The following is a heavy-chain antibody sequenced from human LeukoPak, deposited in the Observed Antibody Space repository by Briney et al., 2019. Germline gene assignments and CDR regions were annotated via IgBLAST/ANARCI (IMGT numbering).Heavy chain of an antibody. D-gene: IGHD6-13*01. CDR2: ISAYNGNT. V-gene: IGHV1-18*04. Sequence: ASVKVSCKASGYTFTGYYMHWVRQAPGQGLEWMGWISAYNGNTNYAQKLQGRVTMTTDTSTSTAYMELRSLRSDDTAVYYCARVPAAAAHYYYYYGMDVWGQGTTVTVSS. J-gene: IGHJ6*02. CDR1: GYTFTGYY. CDR3: ARVPAAAAHYYYYYGMDV.